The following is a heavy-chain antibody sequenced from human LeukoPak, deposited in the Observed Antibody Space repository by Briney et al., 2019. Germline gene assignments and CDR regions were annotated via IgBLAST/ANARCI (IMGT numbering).Heavy chain of an antibody. CDR3: ADYGVSGVRNNFY. J-gene: IGHJ4*02. CDR1: GLAFSSYA. CDR2: ISVASNT. Sequence: GGSLRLSCAASGLAFSSYAMSWVRQAPGKGLEWVSTISVASNTFYADSVKGRFTVSRDNSRNTVYLQMASLRADDTAVYYCADYGVSGVRNNFYWGQGTLVTVSS. D-gene: IGHD3-3*01. V-gene: IGHV3-23*01.